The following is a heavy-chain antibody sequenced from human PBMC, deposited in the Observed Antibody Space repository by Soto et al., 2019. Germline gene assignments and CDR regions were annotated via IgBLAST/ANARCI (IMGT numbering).Heavy chain of an antibody. D-gene: IGHD6-13*01. Sequence: EVQLLESGGGLVQPGGSLRLSCAASGFTFSSYAMSWVRQAPGKGLEWVSAISGSGGSTYYADSVKGRFTISRDNSKNTLYLQMNSLRAEDTAVYYCAKDLLAAAGNPTHFDYWGQGTLVTVSS. CDR1: GFTFSSYA. V-gene: IGHV3-23*01. CDR2: ISGSGGST. CDR3: AKDLLAAAGNPTHFDY. J-gene: IGHJ4*02.